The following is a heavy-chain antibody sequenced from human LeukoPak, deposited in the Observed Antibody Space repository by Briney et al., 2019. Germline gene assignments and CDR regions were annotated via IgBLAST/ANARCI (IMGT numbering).Heavy chain of an antibody. D-gene: IGHD3-16*01. CDR3: ASSRWGWGFDY. CDR2: IYSGGST. Sequence: GGSLRLSCAASGFSVSGNYMSWVRQAPGKGLEWVSVIYSGGSTDYADSVKGRFTISRDNSKNTMYLQMNSLRAEDTAGYYCASSRWGWGFDYWGQGTLVTVSS. V-gene: IGHV3-53*01. CDR1: GFSVSGNY. J-gene: IGHJ4*02.